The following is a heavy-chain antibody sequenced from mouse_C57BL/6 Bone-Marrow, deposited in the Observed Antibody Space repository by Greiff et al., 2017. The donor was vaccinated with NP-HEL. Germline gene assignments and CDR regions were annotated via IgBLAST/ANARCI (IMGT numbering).Heavy chain of an antibody. CDR1: GFNIKDYY. Sequence: EVQLQESGAELVKPGASVKLSCTASGFNIKDYYMHWVKQRTEQGLEWIGRIDPEDGETKYAPKFQGKATITADTSSNTAYLQLSSLTSEDTAVYYCARSTVVAPYYYAMDYWGQGTSVTVSS. V-gene: IGHV14-2*01. CDR2: IDPEDGET. J-gene: IGHJ4*01. CDR3: ARSTVVAPYYYAMDY. D-gene: IGHD1-1*01.